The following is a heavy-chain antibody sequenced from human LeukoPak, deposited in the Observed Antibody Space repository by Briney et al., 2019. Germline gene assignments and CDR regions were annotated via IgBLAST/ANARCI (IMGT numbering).Heavy chain of an antibody. CDR2: IYSGGST. CDR3: AITGESSNWFLYFDY. Sequence: GGSLRLSCAASGFTVSSNYMSWVRQAPGKGLEWASVIYSGGSTYYADSVKGRFTISRDNSKNTLYLQMNSLRAEDTAVYYCAITGESSNWFLYFDYWGQGTLVTVSS. V-gene: IGHV3-66*01. D-gene: IGHD3-16*01. J-gene: IGHJ4*02. CDR1: GFTVSSNY.